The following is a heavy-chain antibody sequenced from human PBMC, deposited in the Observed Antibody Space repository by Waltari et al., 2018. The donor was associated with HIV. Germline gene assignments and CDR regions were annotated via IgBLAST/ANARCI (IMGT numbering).Heavy chain of an antibody. Sequence: QEQLVESGGGVAQPGRSLRLSCSASGFIFGDYAMHWVRLAQGKGLEWVGLISFNGNNAYYADSGKGRFTISRDNSKNTLSLQMNGLRSDDTALYYCARTIFGVMITSDFFYGMDVWGQGTTVTVS. CDR3: ARTIFGVMITSDFFYGMDV. V-gene: IGHV3-30-3*01. CDR2: ISFNGNNA. J-gene: IGHJ6*02. CDR1: GFIFGDYA. D-gene: IGHD3-3*01.